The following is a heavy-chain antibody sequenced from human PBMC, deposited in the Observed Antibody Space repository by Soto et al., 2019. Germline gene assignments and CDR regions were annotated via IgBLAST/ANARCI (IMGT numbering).Heavy chain of an antibody. D-gene: IGHD3-16*02. Sequence: SETLSLTCTVSGGSISSSSYYWGWIRQPPGKGLEWIGSIYYSGSTYYNPSLKSRVTISVDTSKNQFSLKLSSVTAADTAVYYCARDVSEGSYHWFDPWGQGTLVT. CDR1: GGSISSSSYY. J-gene: IGHJ5*02. V-gene: IGHV4-39*02. CDR3: ARDVSEGSYHWFDP. CDR2: IYYSGST.